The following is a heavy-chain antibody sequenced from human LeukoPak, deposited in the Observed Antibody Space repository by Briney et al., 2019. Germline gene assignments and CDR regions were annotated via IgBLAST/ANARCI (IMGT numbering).Heavy chain of an antibody. D-gene: IGHD5-24*01. CDR2: IWNDGSNN. V-gene: IGHV3-33*01. J-gene: IGHJ4*02. Sequence: GRSLRLSCAASGFTFSSFGMHWVRQAPGEGLEWVAVIWNDGSNNYYVDFVKVRFTISRDNAKNTLYLQMNSLRPEDTAVYYCASSMAYNCLDYWGQGTLVTVSS. CDR1: GFTFSSFG. CDR3: ASSMAYNCLDY.